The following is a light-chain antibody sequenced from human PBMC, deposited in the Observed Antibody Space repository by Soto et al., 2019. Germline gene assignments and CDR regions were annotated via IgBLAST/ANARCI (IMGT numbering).Light chain of an antibody. V-gene: IGLV1-40*01. J-gene: IGLJ3*02. CDR3: QSYDSSLSGWV. CDR1: SSNIGAIYD. Sequence: QSVLTQPPSVSGAPGQRVTISCTGSSSNIGAIYDVHWYQQLPGTAPKLLIYGNSNRPSGVPDRFSGSKSGTSASLAITGRRAEDEADYYCQSYDSSLSGWVLGGGTKLTVL. CDR2: GNS.